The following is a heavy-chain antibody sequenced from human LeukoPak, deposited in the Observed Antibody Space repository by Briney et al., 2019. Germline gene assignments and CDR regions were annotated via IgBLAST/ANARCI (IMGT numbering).Heavy chain of an antibody. D-gene: IGHD1-26*01. J-gene: IGHJ5*02. CDR3: ARGGEFSGSYYDWFDP. CDR2: MNPNSGNT. Sequence: GASVKVSCKASGYTFTSYDINWVRQATGQGLEWMGWMNPNSGNTGYAQKFQGRVTITRNTSISTAYMELSSLRSEDTAVYYCARGGEFSGSYYDWFDPWGKETLVTVSS. V-gene: IGHV1-8*03. CDR1: GYTFTSYD.